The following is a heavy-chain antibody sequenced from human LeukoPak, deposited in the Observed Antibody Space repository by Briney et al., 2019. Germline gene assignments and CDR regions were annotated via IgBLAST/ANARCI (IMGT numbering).Heavy chain of an antibody. J-gene: IGHJ4*02. CDR1: GFTFSSYA. CDR3: AKGRIVPAALLVY. D-gene: IGHD2-2*01. CDR2: ISGSDDST. Sequence: GGSLRLSCAASGFTFSSYAMNWVRQAPGKGREWVSAISGSDDSTYYADSVKGRFTISRDTSKNTLYRPMNSLRAEDTRIYLCAKGRIVPAALLVYWGQGTLVTVSS. V-gene: IGHV3-23*01.